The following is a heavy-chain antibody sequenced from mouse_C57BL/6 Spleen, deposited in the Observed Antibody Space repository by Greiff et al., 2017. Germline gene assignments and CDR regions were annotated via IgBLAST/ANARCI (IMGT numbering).Heavy chain of an antibody. D-gene: IGHD1-1*01. J-gene: IGHJ2*01. V-gene: IGHV14-1*01. CDR3: TPFTTVVERYFDT. CDR1: GFNIKDYY. Sequence: EVQLQQSGAELVRPGASVKLSCTASGFNIKDYYMHWVKQRPEQGLEWIGRIDPEDGDTEYAPKFQGKATMTADTSSNTAYLQLSSLTSEDTAVYYSTPFTTVVERYFDTWGQSTTLTVSS. CDR2: IDPEDGDT.